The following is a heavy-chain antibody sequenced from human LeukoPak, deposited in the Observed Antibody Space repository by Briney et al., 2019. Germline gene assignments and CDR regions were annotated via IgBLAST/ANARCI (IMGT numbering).Heavy chain of an antibody. CDR2: INASNGNT. V-gene: IGHV1-3*01. Sequence: GASVKVSCKASGYTFTSYAMHWVRQAPGQRLEWMGWINASNGNTKYSQKFQGRVTITRDTSASTAYMELSSLRSEDTAVYYCARGFGILTGYYYDYWGQGTLVTVSS. CDR3: ARGFGILTGYYYDY. CDR1: GYTFTSYA. J-gene: IGHJ4*02. D-gene: IGHD3-9*01.